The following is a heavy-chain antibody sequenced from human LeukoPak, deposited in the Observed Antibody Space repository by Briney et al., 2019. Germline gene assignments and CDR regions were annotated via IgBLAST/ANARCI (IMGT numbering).Heavy chain of an antibody. CDR1: GGSFSGYS. CDR2: INHSGGT. D-gene: IGHD3-16*01. Sequence: SETLSLTCAVYGGSFSGYSWSWIRQPPGKGLEWIGEINHSGGTNYNPSLKSRVTISVDTSKNQFSLRLNSVTAADTAAYYCARHDRGDFDYWGQGTLVTVSS. J-gene: IGHJ4*02. CDR3: ARHDRGDFDY. V-gene: IGHV4-34*01.